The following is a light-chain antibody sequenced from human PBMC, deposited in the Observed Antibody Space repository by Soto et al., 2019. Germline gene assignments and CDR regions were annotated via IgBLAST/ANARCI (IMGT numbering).Light chain of an antibody. CDR1: QSVSNNY. CDR2: GAS. Sequence: EIVLPQSPGTLSLSPGERATLSFISSQSVSNNYLAWYQQKPGQAPRLLIYGASNRATGIPDRFSGSGSGTDFTLTISRLEPEDFAVYYCQQYNKWPPETFGPGTKVDIK. CDR3: QQYNKWPPET. V-gene: IGKV3-20*01. J-gene: IGKJ3*01.